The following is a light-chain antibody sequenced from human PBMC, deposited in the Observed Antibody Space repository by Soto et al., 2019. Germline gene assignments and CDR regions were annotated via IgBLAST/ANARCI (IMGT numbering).Light chain of an antibody. CDR2: EVT. J-gene: IGLJ3*02. CDR1: SNDIGGHNH. Sequence: QSVLTQPASVSGSPGQSITISCTGTSNDIGGHNHVSWYKQHPGNSPKLIIYEVTERPSGVSNRFSASKSGTTASLTISGLQAEDEADYYCCSYAGIITWVCGGGTKLTVL. CDR3: CSYAGIITWV. V-gene: IGLV2-23*02.